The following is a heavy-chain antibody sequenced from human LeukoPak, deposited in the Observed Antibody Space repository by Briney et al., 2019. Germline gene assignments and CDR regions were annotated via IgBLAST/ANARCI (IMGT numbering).Heavy chain of an antibody. CDR3: ASTYSSSSEYYFDY. V-gene: IGHV4-39*01. D-gene: IGHD6-6*01. CDR2: IYYREST. CDR1: GRSISSSSYY. Sequence: PSETLSLICTVSGRSISSSSYYWGRIRQPPGKGLEWIGSIYYRESTYYNPSLKSRVTISVDTSKNQFSLKLSSVTAADTAVYYCASTYSSSSEYYFDYWGQGTLVTVSS. J-gene: IGHJ4*02.